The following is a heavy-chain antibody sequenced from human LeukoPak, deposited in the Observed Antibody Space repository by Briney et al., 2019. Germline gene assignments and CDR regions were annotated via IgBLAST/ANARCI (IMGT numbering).Heavy chain of an antibody. J-gene: IGHJ6*03. D-gene: IGHD6-13*01. CDR3: ARAFSSSQYYYYYYMDV. CDR2: IYHSGST. V-gene: IGHV4-38-2*02. CDR1: GYSISSGYY. Sequence: PSETLSLTCTVSGYSISSGYYRGWIRQPPGKGLEWIGSIYHSGSTYYNPSLKSRVTISVDTSKNQFSLKLSSVTAADTAVYYCARAFSSSQYYYYYYMDVWGKGTTVTVSS.